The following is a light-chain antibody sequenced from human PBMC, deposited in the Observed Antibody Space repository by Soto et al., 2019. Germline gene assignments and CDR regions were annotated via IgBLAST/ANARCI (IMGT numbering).Light chain of an antibody. V-gene: IGKV3-20*01. CDR3: QHFGYPQWT. Sequence: LVLTQSPGTLSLSPGETAALSCRASQIGSGNYLSWYQQKPGQAPRLLIYATSTRAPGIPDRFSGSGSATDFTLTINRLEPADSAVYFCQHFGYPQWTFGRGTKVDI. CDR2: ATS. J-gene: IGKJ1*01. CDR1: QIGSGNY.